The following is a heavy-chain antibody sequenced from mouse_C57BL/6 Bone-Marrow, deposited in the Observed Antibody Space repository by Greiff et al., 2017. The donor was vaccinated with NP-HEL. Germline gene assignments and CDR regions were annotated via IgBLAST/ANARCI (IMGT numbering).Heavy chain of an antibody. Sequence: VQLQQPGAELVRPGTSVKLSCKASGYTFTSYWMHWVKQRPGQGLEWIGVIDPSDSYTNYNQKFKGKATLTVDTSSSTAYMQLSSLTSEDSAVYYCAIYYDYGDWYFDVWGTGTTVTVSS. CDR3: AIYYDYGDWYFDV. D-gene: IGHD2-4*01. J-gene: IGHJ1*03. V-gene: IGHV1-59*01. CDR1: GYTFTSYW. CDR2: IDPSDSYT.